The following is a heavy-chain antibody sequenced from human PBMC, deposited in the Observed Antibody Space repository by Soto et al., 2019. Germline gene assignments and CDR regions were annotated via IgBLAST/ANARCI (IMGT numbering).Heavy chain of an antibody. J-gene: IGHJ4*02. CDR1: GGSISSSSYY. CDR2: IYYSGST. Sequence: SETLSLTCTVSGGSISSSSYYWGWIRQPPGKGLEWIGSIYYSGSTYYNPSLKSRVTISVDTSKNQFSLKLSSVTAADTAVYYCARQWGGIVVVTGPFDYWGQGTLVTVSS. CDR3: ARQWGGIVVVTGPFDY. V-gene: IGHV4-39*01. D-gene: IGHD3-22*01.